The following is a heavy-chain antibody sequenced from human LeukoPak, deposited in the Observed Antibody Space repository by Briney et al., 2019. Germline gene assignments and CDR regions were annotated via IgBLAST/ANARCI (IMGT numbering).Heavy chain of an antibody. CDR2: INSDGSST. D-gene: IGHD5-12*01. Sequence: GGSLRLSCAASGFTFSSYWMHWVRQAPGKGLVWVSGINSDGSSTSYADSVKGRFTISRDNAKNTLYLQMNSLRVEDTAVYYCARRGSGYDAAPTGMDVWGQGTTVTVSS. J-gene: IGHJ6*02. CDR3: ARRGSGYDAAPTGMDV. CDR1: GFTFSSYW. V-gene: IGHV3-74*01.